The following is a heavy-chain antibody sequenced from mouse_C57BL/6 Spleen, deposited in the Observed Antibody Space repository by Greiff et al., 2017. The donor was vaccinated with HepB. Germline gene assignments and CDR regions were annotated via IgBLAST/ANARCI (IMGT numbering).Heavy chain of an antibody. J-gene: IGHJ4*01. Sequence: VQLQQSGAELARPGASVKMSCKASGYTFTSYTMHWVKQRPGQGLEWIGYINPSSGYTKYNQKFKDKATLTADKSSSTAYMQLSSLTSEDSAVYYCARRDDDAGGYYAMDYWGQGTSVTVSS. CDR3: ARRDDDAGGYYAMDY. V-gene: IGHV1-4*01. CDR2: INPSSGYT. CDR1: GYTFTSYT. D-gene: IGHD2-4*01.